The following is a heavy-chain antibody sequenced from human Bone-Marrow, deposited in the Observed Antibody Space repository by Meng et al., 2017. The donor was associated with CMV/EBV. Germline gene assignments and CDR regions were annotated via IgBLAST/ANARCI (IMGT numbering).Heavy chain of an antibody. CDR1: GFSFSSHN. Sequence: GESLKISCAASGFSFSSHNMNWVRQAPGKGLEWVSSISSRSGYIYYADSVKGRFTISRDNAKNSLYLQMNSLRAEDTAVYYCARESIATRGPRLRGMDVWGQGTTVTVSS. V-gene: IGHV3-21*01. J-gene: IGHJ6*02. CDR2: ISSRSGYI. D-gene: IGHD6-6*01. CDR3: ARESIATRGPRLRGMDV.